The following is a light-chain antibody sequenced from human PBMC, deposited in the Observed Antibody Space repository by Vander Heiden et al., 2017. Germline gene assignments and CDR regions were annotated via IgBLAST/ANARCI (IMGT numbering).Light chain of an antibody. CDR1: QSISSY. CDR2: AAS. J-gene: IGKJ2*01. CDR3: QQSYSTPYT. V-gene: IGKV1-39*01. Sequence: DIQMTQPPSSLPASVGDRVTITCRASQSISSYLNWYQQKPGKAPKLLLYAASSLQSGVPSRFSGSGSGTDFTLTISSLQPEDFATYYCQQSYSTPYTFGQGTKLEIK.